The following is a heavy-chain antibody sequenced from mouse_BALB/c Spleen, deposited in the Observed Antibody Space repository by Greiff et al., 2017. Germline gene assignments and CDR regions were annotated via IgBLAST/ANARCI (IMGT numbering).Heavy chain of an antibody. CDR3: TRGGFYWYFDV. CDR1: GYTFTSYW. J-gene: IGHJ1*01. V-gene: IGHV1-5*01. Sequence: VQLQQSGTVLARPGASVKLSCTASGYTFTSYWMHWVKQRPGQGLEWIGGIYPGNSDTSYNQTFKGKAKLTAVTSTSTAYMELSSLTNEDSAVYYCTRGGFYWYFDVWGAGTTVTVSS. CDR2: IYPGNSDT.